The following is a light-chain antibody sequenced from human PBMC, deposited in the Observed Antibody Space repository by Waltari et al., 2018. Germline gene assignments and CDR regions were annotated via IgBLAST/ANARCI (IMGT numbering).Light chain of an antibody. V-gene: IGLV2-23*02. CDR1: SSDVGSYNL. CDR3: CSYAGGSTPWV. Sequence: QSALTQPASVSGSPGQSITISCTGTSSDVGSYNLVSWYQQYPGKAPKLMIYEVNKRPSGVSHRFAGSESGNTASLTISGLQAEDEADYYCCSYAGGSTPWVFGGGTKLTVL. J-gene: IGLJ3*02. CDR2: EVN.